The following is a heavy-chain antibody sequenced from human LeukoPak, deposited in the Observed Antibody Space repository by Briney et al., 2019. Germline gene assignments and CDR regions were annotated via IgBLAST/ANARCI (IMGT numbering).Heavy chain of an antibody. J-gene: IGHJ3*02. V-gene: IGHV1-2*02. CDR2: INPNSGGT. CDR1: GCTFTVYY. Sequence: ASVKVSCKASGCTFTVYYMHWVRQAPGQGLEWMGWINPNSGGTNYAQKFQGRVTMTRDTSISTAYMELSRLRSDDTAVYYCARARLPPYDAFDIWGQGTMVTVSS. CDR3: ARARLPPYDAFDI.